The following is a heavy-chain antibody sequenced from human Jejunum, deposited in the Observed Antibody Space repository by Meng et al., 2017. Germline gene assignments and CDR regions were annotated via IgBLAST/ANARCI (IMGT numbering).Heavy chain of an antibody. CDR3: ARSASYYYFDY. J-gene: IGHJ4*02. CDR1: GFTFSSYA. Sequence: GGSLRPSCAASGFTFSSYAMIWVRQAPGKGLEWVANIKRDGSEKNYVDPVKGRFTISRDNAKNSLYLQMNSLRAEDTAVYYCARSASYYYFDYWGQGTLVTVSS. V-gene: IGHV3-7*01. D-gene: IGHD1-26*01. CDR2: IKRDGSEK.